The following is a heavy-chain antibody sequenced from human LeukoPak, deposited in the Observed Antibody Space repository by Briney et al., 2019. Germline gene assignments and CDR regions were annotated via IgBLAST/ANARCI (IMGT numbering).Heavy chain of an antibody. J-gene: IGHJ4*02. CDR1: GFTFSDYY. Sequence: GGSPRLSCAASGFTFSDYYMSWIRQAPGKGLEWVSFIYSDNTHYSDSVKGRFTISRDNSKNTLYLQMNSLRAEDTAVYYCARRAGAYSHPYDYWGQGTLVTVSS. CDR2: IYSDNT. CDR3: ARRAGAYSHPYDY. V-gene: IGHV3-53*01. D-gene: IGHD4/OR15-4a*01.